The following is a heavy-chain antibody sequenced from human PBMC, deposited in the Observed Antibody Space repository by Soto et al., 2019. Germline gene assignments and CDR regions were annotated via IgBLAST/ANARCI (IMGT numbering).Heavy chain of an antibody. CDR1: GFTFSSYW. J-gene: IGHJ4*02. V-gene: IGHV3-74*01. CDR3: APQGVGATGYLY. D-gene: IGHD1-26*01. CDR2: ITSDGRRT. Sequence: PGGSLRLSCAASGFTFSSYWMHWVRQVPGKGLMWVSHITSDGRRTTYADSVKGRITISRDNAKNTLYLQMNSLRVEDTAVYYCAPQGVGATGYLYWGQGTLVTVSS.